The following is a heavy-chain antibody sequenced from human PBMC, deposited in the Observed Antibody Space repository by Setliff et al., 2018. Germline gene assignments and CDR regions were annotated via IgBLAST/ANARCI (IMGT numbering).Heavy chain of an antibody. CDR1: GYTFTNYG. CDR3: ATEKFPGDWGDY. D-gene: IGHD2-21*01. J-gene: IGHJ4*02. Sequence: ASVKVSCKASGYTFTNYGVTWVRQAPGQGLEWMGWIGAYNGNTYNAHKIQGRVTMTSDTSTRTAYMEGTSTRSDDTAVYYCATEKFPGDWGDYWGQGTLVTVSS. CDR2: IGAYNGNT. V-gene: IGHV1-18*01.